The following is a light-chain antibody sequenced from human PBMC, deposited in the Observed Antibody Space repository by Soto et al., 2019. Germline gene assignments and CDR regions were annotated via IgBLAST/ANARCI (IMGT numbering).Light chain of an antibody. CDR3: QQYNSYSLT. Sequence: DIPMTQSPSTMSASVGDRVTITCRASQSISSWLAWYQQKPGKAPKLLIDDASSLESGVPSRFSGSGSGTEFTLTISSLQPDAFETYYCQQYNSYSLTFGGGTKVEIK. CDR1: QSISSW. CDR2: DAS. V-gene: IGKV1-5*01. J-gene: IGKJ4*01.